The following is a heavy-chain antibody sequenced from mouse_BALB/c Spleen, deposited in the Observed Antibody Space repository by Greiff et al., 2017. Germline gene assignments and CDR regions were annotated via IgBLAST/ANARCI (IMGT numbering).Heavy chain of an antibody. CDR3: ARDGIYYGSSHFAY. CDR2: ISDGGSYT. J-gene: IGHJ3*01. Sequence: DVKLVESGGGLVKPGGSLKLSCAASGFTFSDYYMYWVRQTPEKRLEWVATISDGGSYTYYPDSVKGRFTISRDNAKNNLYLQMSSLKSEDTAMYYCARDGIYYGSSHFAYWGQGTLVTVSA. CDR1: GFTFSDYY. V-gene: IGHV5-4*02. D-gene: IGHD1-1*01.